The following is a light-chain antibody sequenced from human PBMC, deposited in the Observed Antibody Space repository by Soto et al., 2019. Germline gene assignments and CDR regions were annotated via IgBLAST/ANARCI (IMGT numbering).Light chain of an antibody. V-gene: IGLV1-44*01. CDR1: SSNIGSNS. CDR2: SNN. J-gene: IGLJ1*01. Sequence: QSVLTQPPSASGTPGQRVTIPCSGSSSNIGSNSVNWYQQLPGTAPKLVIHSNNQRPSGVPDRFSGSKSGTSASLAIGGLQSEDESVYYCATWDDSLNGNVFGTGTKLTVL. CDR3: ATWDDSLNGNV.